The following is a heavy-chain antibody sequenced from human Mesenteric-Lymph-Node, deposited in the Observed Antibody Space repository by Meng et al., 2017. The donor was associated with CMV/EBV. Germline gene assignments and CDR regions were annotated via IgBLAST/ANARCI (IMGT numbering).Heavy chain of an antibody. CDR3: AREWLLGYYGMDV. CDR1: GFTFSSYG. D-gene: IGHD3-22*01. V-gene: IGHV3-30*02. CDR2: IRYDGSNK. Sequence: GESLKISCAASGFTFSSYGMHWVRQAPGKGLEWVAFIRYDGSNKYYADSVKGRFTISRDNSKNTLYLQMNSLRAEDTAVYYCAREWLLGYYGMDVWGQGTTVTVSS. J-gene: IGHJ6*02.